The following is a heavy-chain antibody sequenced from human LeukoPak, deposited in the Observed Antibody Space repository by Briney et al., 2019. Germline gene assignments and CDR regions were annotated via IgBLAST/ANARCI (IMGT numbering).Heavy chain of an antibody. Sequence: PSETLSLTCAVSGGSISSGGYSWSWIRQPPGKGLEWIGYIYHTGTTYYNPSLKSRVTISMDRSKCQFSLRLTSVTAADTAVYFCASAHTTLGFDAFDVWGQGTMVTVSS. CDR2: IYHTGTT. J-gene: IGHJ3*01. CDR1: GGSISSGGYS. D-gene: IGHD7-27*01. V-gene: IGHV4-30-2*01. CDR3: ASAHTTLGFDAFDV.